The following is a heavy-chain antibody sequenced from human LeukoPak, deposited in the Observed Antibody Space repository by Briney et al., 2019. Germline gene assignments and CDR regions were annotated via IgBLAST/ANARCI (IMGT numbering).Heavy chain of an antibody. CDR3: ARDLPYYLGAFDL. D-gene: IGHD2/OR15-2a*01. J-gene: IGHJ3*01. CDR1: GFTFSTYS. Sequence: GGSLRLSCSASGFTFSTYSMNWVRQAPGKGLEWVSSISSSSDYIYYADSVKGRFTISRDNAKNSLYLQMNSLRAEDTAVYYCARDLPYYLGAFDLWGQGTMVTVSS. V-gene: IGHV3-21*01. CDR2: ISSSSDYI.